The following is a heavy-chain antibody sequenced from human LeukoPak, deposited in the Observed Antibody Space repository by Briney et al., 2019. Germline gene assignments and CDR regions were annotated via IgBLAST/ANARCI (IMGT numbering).Heavy chain of an antibody. Sequence: GGSLRLSCTASGFIFHKAWMNWVRQAPGKGLEWVGRIKSETDGGTTDYGAPVKGRFIMSRDDSKNTLYLRMNTLETEDTAMYYCTTGRYCTRTGCHAGMDWFTPWGRGTLVIVSS. D-gene: IGHD2-2*01. CDR3: TTGRYCTRTGCHAGMDWFTP. CDR2: IKSETDGGTT. V-gene: IGHV3-15*01. J-gene: IGHJ5*02. CDR1: GFIFHKAW.